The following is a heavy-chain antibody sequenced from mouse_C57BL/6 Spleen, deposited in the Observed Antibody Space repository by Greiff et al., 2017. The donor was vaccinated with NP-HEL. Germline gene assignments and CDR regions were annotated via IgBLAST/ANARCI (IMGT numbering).Heavy chain of an antibody. Sequence: EVKLMESGAELVRPGASVKLSCTASGFNITDDYMHWVKQRPEQGLEWIGWIDPENGDTEYASKFQGKATITADTSSNTAYLQLSSLSSEDTAVYYCTTSPVGGSHTFWYFDVWGTGTTVTVSS. V-gene: IGHV14-4*01. J-gene: IGHJ1*03. CDR1: GFNITDDY. D-gene: IGHD1-1*02. CDR2: IDPENGDT. CDR3: TTSPVGGSHTFWYFDV.